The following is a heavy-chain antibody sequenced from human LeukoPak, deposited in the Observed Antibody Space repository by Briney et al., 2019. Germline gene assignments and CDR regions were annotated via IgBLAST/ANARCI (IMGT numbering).Heavy chain of an antibody. CDR1: GFTFSSYW. CDR3: ARDGSSSPHFDY. CDR2: IKQDGSEK. J-gene: IGHJ4*02. Sequence: PGGSLRLSCAASGFTFSSYWMSWVRQAPGKGLEWVANIKQDGSEKYYADSVKGRFTISKGSAKNSLYLQMNSLRAEDTAVYYCARDGSSSPHFDYWGQGTLVTVSS. D-gene: IGHD6-13*01. V-gene: IGHV3-7*01.